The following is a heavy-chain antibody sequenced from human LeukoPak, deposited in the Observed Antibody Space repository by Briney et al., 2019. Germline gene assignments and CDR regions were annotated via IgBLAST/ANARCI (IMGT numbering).Heavy chain of an antibody. D-gene: IGHD3-22*01. CDR2: MNPNSGNT. J-gene: IGHJ5*02. CDR1: GYTFTSYD. CDR3: ARGRSLYYDSSGYYQNWFDP. V-gene: IGHV1-8*01. Sequence: ASVKVSCKASGYTFTSYDINWVRQATGQGLGWMGWMNPNSGNTGYAQKFQGRVTMTRNTSISTAYMELSSLRSEDTAVYYCARGRSLYYDSSGYYQNWFDPWGQGTLVTVSS.